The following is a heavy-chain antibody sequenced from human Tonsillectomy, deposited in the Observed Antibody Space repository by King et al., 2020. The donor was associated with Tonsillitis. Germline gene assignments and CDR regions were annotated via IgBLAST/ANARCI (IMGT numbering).Heavy chain of an antibody. CDR1: GFTFKSYA. D-gene: IGHD3/OR15-3a*01. J-gene: IGHJ4*02. CDR2: ISGSGGTT. V-gene: IGHV3-23*04. Sequence: VQLVESGGGLIQPGGSLRISCTASGFTFKSYAMSWVRQAPGKGLDWVSIISGSGGTTHYADSVKGRFTISRDNSKNTVHLSMKSLRADDTAIYFCAKDLYDFWSGYPQYFDYLGQGTLVTVSS. CDR3: AKDLYDFWSGYPQYFDY.